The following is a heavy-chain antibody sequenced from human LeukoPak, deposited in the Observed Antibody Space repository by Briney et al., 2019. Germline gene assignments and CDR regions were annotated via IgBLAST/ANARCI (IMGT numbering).Heavy chain of an antibody. CDR3: ALPPEDTDIGPFDY. V-gene: IGHV3-21*04. Sequence: GGSLRLSFAASGFTFSRYTMSWVRQAPGKGLGWVSSISNNSNYIYYADSVKGRFTISRDNAKNSLYLQMNSLRAEDTAVYYCALPPEDTDIGPFDYWGQGTLVTVSS. J-gene: IGHJ4*02. D-gene: IGHD2-15*01. CDR2: ISNNSNYI. CDR1: GFTFSRYT.